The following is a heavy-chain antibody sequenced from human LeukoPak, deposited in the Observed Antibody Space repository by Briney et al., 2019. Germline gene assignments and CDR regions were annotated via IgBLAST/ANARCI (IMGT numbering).Heavy chain of an antibody. Sequence: GRSLRLSCAASGFTFSSYAMHWVRQAPGKGLEWVAVISYDGSNKYYADTVKGRFTISRDNSKNTLYLQMNSLRAEDTAVYYCARDRWEYGGYDYYGMDVWGQGTTVTVSS. V-gene: IGHV3-30-3*01. CDR1: GFTFSSYA. CDR2: ISYDGSNK. CDR3: ARDRWEYGGYDYYGMDV. J-gene: IGHJ6*02. D-gene: IGHD4/OR15-4a*01.